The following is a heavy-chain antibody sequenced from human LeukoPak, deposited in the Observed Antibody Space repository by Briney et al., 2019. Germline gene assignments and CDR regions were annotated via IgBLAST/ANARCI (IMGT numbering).Heavy chain of an antibody. D-gene: IGHD4-17*01. V-gene: IGHV3-11*04. CDR3: ARESGSVTSEVDFDY. Sequence: GGSLRLSCVVSGFSFSNSYMTWIRQTPGKGLESLAYISGSGSDIYYADSVKGRFTISRDNAKNSLYLQLNSLRPEDTAVYYCARESGSVTSEVDFDYWGQGTLVTVSS. CDR2: ISGSGSDI. J-gene: IGHJ4*02. CDR1: GFSFSNSY.